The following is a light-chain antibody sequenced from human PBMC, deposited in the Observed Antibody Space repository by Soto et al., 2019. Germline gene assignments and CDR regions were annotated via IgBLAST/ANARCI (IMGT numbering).Light chain of an antibody. CDR3: LYHINFPIT. CDR2: AAS. CDR1: QGIRNF. V-gene: IGKV1-17*03. Sequence: DIQMTQSPSAMSASVGDGVTITCRASQGIRNFLVWFQQQPGKVPKRLIYAASRLQSGVPSRFSGSVYGTEFTLPLISLQPDDFATYYFLYHINFPITFGGGTKLEIK. J-gene: IGKJ4*01.